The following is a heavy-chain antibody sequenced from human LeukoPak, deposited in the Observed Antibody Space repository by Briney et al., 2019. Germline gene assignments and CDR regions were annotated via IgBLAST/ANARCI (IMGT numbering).Heavy chain of an antibody. CDR3: ARDLGADGYNLRNWFDP. D-gene: IGHD5-24*01. J-gene: IGHJ5*02. CDR1: GGSISSGAYY. Sequence: SQTLSLTCTVSGGSISSGAYYWSWIRQHPGKGLEWIGDISYSGGTYYNPSLKSRVTISVDMSKNQFSLKLSSVTAADTAVYYCARDLGADGYNLRNWFDPWGQGTLVTVSS. V-gene: IGHV4-31*03. CDR2: ISYSGGT.